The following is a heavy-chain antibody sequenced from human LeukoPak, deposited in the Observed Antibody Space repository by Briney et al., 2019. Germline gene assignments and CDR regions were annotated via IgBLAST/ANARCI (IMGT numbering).Heavy chain of an antibody. CDR1: GFTFSSYA. J-gene: IGHJ4*02. V-gene: IGHV3-66*01. D-gene: IGHD2/OR15-2a*01. CDR2: IYSGGSI. Sequence: GGSLRLSCAASGFTFSSYAMSWVRQAPGKGLEWVSVIYSGGSIYYTDSVKGRFTISRDNSKNTLYLQMNRLRAEDTAVYYCARDEPSPDSTDLDYWGQGTLVTVSS. CDR3: ARDEPSPDSTDLDY.